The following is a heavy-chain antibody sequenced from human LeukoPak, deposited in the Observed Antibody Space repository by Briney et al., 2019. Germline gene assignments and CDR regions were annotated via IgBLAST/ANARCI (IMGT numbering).Heavy chain of an antibody. CDR2: ISSSGSTI. CDR3: ASVSGQWELRPYYYYYYGMDV. D-gene: IGHD1-26*01. Sequence: GGSLRLSCAASGFTFSSYEMNWVRQAPGKGLEWVPYISSSGSTIYYADSVKGRFTISRDNAKNSLYLQMNSLRAEDTAVYYCASVSGQWELRPYYYYYYGMDVWGQGTTVTVSS. CDR1: GFTFSSYE. V-gene: IGHV3-48*03. J-gene: IGHJ6*02.